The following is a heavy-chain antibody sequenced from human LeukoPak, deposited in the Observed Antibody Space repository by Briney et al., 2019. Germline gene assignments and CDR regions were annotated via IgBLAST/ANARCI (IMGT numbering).Heavy chain of an antibody. D-gene: IGHD6-19*01. CDR1: GGSISSSSYY. V-gene: IGHV4-39*07. CDR3: ARSSGWSHSSGWYRWFDP. J-gene: IGHJ5*02. CDR2: IYYSGST. Sequence: PSETLSLTCTVSGGSISSSSYYWGWIRQPPGKGLEWIGNIYYSGSTYYNPSLKSRVTISVDTSKNQFSLKLSSVTAADTAMYYCARSSGWSHSSGWYRWFDPWGQGTLVTVSS.